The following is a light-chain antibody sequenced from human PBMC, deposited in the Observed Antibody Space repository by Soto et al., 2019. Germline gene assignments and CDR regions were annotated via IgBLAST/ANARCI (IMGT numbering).Light chain of an antibody. J-gene: IGKJ1*01. CDR3: QHYNSWPRT. Sequence: EIVMTQSPATLSVSAGDRATLSCMASQSVSSNLAWYQQKPGQAPRLLIYGASTRTTGIPERFSGSGSETEFTLTISSLQSDDSAAYYCQHYNSWPRTFGQGTKVDIK. CDR1: QSVSSN. CDR2: GAS. V-gene: IGKV3-15*01.